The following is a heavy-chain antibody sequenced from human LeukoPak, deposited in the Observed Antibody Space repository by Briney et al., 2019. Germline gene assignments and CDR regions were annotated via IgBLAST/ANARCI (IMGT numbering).Heavy chain of an antibody. D-gene: IGHD6-19*01. CDR3: ARALWLVRFDY. CDR1: GFTFNTYA. J-gene: IGHJ4*02. CDR2: ISGSGGST. Sequence: PGGSLRLSCAASGFTFNTYAMSWVRQAPGKGLEWVSVISGSGGSTYYADSVKGRFTISRDNSKNTLYLQMNSLRAEDTAVYYCARALWLVRFDYWGQGTLVTVSS. V-gene: IGHV3-23*01.